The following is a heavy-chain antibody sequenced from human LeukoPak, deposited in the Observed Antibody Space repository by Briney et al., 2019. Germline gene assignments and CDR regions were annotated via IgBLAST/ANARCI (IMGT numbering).Heavy chain of an antibody. CDR1: GFIFSRYD. Sequence: GTSLRLSCVASGFIFSRYDMHWVRQAPGKGLEWVALIWHDGSKTHYADSVKGRFTISRDDSKSTLYVQMNSLRVEDTAVYYCARDPATVTSYFDYWGQGALVTVSS. D-gene: IGHD4-17*01. V-gene: IGHV3-33*01. CDR2: IWHDGSKT. CDR3: ARDPATVTSYFDY. J-gene: IGHJ4*02.